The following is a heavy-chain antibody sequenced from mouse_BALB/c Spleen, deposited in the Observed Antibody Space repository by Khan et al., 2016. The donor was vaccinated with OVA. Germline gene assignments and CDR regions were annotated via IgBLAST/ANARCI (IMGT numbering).Heavy chain of an antibody. J-gene: IGHJ3*01. CDR2: INYSGNT. V-gene: IGHV3-2*02. D-gene: IGHD2-4*01. CDR3: TRKDYYDYDPFPY. CDR1: GYSITSEYA. Sequence: VQLQQSGPGLVKPSQSLSLTCTVTGYSITSEYAWNWIRQFSGNKLEWMGYINYSGNTRFNPSLKSRTSITRDTSKNQFFLQLNSVTTEDTATYYCTRKDYYDYDPFPYWGQGTLVTVSA.